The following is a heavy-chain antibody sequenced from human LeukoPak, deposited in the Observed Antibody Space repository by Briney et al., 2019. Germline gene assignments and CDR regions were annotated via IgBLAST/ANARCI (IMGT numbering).Heavy chain of an antibody. J-gene: IGHJ3*01. Sequence: SGGSLRLSCAASGFTLNSYLMSWVRQAPGRGREWVANIKKDGSEENYLDSVKGRFTVSRDNAKNSLYLQMNSLRGEDTAVYYCARSNPNRNALDLWGQGTMVTISS. CDR2: IKKDGSEE. CDR3: ARSNPNRNALDL. D-gene: IGHD1-14*01. CDR1: GFTLNSYL. V-gene: IGHV3-7*01.